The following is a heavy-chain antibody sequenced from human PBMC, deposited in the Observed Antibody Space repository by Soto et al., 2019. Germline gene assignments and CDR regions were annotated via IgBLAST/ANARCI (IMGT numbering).Heavy chain of an antibody. CDR3: ARVDSSGWYDAIAYYYYGMDV. Sequence: GGSLRLSCAASGFTFSSYSMNWVRRAPGKGLEWVSYISSSSSTIYYADSVKGRFTISRDNAKNSLYLQMNSLRAEDTAVYYCARVDSSGWYDAIAYYYYGMDVWGQGTTVTVSS. J-gene: IGHJ6*02. D-gene: IGHD6-19*01. CDR1: GFTFSSYS. V-gene: IGHV3-48*01. CDR2: ISSSSSTI.